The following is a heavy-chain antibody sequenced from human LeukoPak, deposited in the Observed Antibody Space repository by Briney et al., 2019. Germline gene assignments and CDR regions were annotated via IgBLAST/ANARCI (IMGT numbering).Heavy chain of an antibody. V-gene: IGHV4-61*02. J-gene: IGHJ4*02. CDR3: ARGGSWYFDY. D-gene: IGHD6-13*01. Sequence: PSQTLSLTCTVSGGSISSGSYYWSWIRQPAGKGLEWIGRIYTSGSTNYNPSLKSRVTISVDTSKNQFSLKLSSVTAADTAVYYYARGGSWYFDYWGQGTLVTVSS. CDR2: IYTSGST. CDR1: GGSISSGSYY.